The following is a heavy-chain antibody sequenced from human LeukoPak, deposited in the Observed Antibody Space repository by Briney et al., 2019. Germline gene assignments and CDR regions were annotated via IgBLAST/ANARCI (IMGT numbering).Heavy chain of an antibody. Sequence: RRSLRLSCAASGFTFSSYTMHWGRQAPGKGLEWVAFIRYDGGNKYYADSVNGRFTISRDNSKDTLYLQMNSLSADDTAVYYCAKGSGRSYFDYWGQGTLVTVSS. CDR3: AKGSGRSYFDY. D-gene: IGHD3-10*01. CDR2: IRYDGGNK. CDR1: GFTFSSYT. J-gene: IGHJ4*02. V-gene: IGHV3-30*02.